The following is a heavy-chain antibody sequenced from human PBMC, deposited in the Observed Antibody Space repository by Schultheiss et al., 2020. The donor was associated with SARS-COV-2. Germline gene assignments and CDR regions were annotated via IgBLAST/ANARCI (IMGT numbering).Heavy chain of an antibody. D-gene: IGHD2-15*01. Sequence: GGSLRLSCVASGFTFSDTFMTWIRQSPAKGLEWLSYISSSGSTIFYADSVKGRFTISRDNAKNTLYLQLNSLRVEDTAVYYCARSGGYCSGGSCYDWYFDFWGRGTLVTVSS. CDR2: ISSSGSTI. CDR1: GFTFSDTF. V-gene: IGHV3-11*04. CDR3: ARSGGYCSGGSCYDWYFDF. J-gene: IGHJ2*01.